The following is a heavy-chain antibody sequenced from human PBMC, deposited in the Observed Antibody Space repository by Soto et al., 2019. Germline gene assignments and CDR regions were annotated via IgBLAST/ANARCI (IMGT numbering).Heavy chain of an antibody. Sequence: SETLSLTCTVSGGSISSYYWSWIRQPAGKGLEWIGRIYTSGSTNYNPSLKSRVTMSVDTSKNQFSLKLSSVTAADTAVYYCARDLYRAVAGTDYYYYGMDVWGQGTTVTVS. CDR1: GGSISSYY. CDR2: IYTSGST. V-gene: IGHV4-4*07. CDR3: ARDLYRAVAGTDYYYYGMDV. D-gene: IGHD6-19*01. J-gene: IGHJ6*02.